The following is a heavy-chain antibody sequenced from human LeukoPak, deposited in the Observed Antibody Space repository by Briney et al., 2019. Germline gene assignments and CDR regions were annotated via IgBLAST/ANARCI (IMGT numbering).Heavy chain of an antibody. D-gene: IGHD3-3*01. CDR3: ARGLRGTKDSKLRFLGGGLNWFDP. Sequence: GRSLRLSCAASGFTFDDYARHWVRQAPGKGLEWVSGISWNSGSIGYADSVKGRFTISRDNAKNSLYLQMNSLRAEDTAVYYCARGLRGTKDSKLRFLGGGLNWFDPWGQGTLVTVSS. CDR1: GFTFDDYA. V-gene: IGHV3-9*01. J-gene: IGHJ5*02. CDR2: ISWNSGSI.